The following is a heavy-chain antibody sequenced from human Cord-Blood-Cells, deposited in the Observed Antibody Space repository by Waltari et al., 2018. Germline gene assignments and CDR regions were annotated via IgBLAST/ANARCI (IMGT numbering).Heavy chain of an antibody. D-gene: IGHD2-2*01. CDR1: GFTFSSYW. Sequence: EVQLVESGGGLVQPGGSLRLSCAASGFTFSSYWMSWVRPAPGKGLEWVANIKQDGSEKYYVDSVKGRFTISRDNTKNSLYLQMNSLRAEDTAVYYCARGGPAASPYYMDVWGKGTTVTVSS. CDR3: ARGGPAASPYYMDV. J-gene: IGHJ6*03. V-gene: IGHV3-7*01. CDR2: IKQDGSEK.